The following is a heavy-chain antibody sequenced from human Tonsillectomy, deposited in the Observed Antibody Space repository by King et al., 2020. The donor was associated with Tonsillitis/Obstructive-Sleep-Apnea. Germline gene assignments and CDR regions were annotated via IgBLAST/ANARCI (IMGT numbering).Heavy chain of an antibody. V-gene: IGHV4-34*01. J-gene: IGHJ4*01. CDR3: ARDSLSSSSGFDY. CDR2: INHSGST. D-gene: IGHD6-6*01. CDR1: GGSFSGYY. Sequence: VQLQQWGAGLLKPSETLSLTCAVYGGSFSGYYWNWVRQPPGKGLEWIGEINHSGSTNYNPSLKSRVTISVDTSKNQFSLKLSSVTAADTAVYYCARDSLSSSSGFDYWGQEPWSPSPQ.